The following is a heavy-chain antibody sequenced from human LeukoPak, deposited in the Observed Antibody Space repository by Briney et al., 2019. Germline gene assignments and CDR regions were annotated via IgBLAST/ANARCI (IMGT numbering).Heavy chain of an antibody. CDR2: INPRSGET. CDR1: GYPFTGYY. CDR3: ARDWGSIGAAEYDHDALDI. Sequence: GASVKVSCKASGYPFTGYYIHWVRQAPGQGLEWMGWINPRSGETNYTQKFQDWVTMTRDASINTAYMELTRLRSDDTAVYYCARDWGSIGAAEYDHDALDIWGQGTMVTVPS. J-gene: IGHJ3*02. D-gene: IGHD6-13*01. V-gene: IGHV1-2*04.